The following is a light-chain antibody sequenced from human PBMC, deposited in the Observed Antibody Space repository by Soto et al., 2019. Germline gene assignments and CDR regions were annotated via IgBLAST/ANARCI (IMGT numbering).Light chain of an antibody. CDR3: QQSYRAWT. V-gene: IGKV1-39*01. J-gene: IGKJ1*01. CDR1: QSISTY. CDR2: GAS. Sequence: DIYMTQSPSFLSAFLGDRVTITCRASQSISTYLNWYQQKPGKAPKLLIYGASSLQSGVPSRFSGSGSGTDFTLTISNLQPEDFATYYCQQSYRAWTFGQGTKVDIK.